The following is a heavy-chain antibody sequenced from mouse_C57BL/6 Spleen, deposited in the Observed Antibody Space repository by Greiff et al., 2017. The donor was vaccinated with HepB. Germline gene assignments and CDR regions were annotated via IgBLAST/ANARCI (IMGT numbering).Heavy chain of an antibody. CDR3: ARSAQATDDY. CDR1: GYTFTSYG. CDR2: IYPRSGNT. J-gene: IGHJ2*01. Sequence: VKLVESGAELARPGASVKVSCKASGYTFTSYGISWVKQRTGQGLEWIGEIYPRSGNTYYNEKFKGKATLTADKSSSTAYMELRSLTSEDSAVYFCARSAQATDDYWGQGTTLTVSS. V-gene: IGHV1-81*01. D-gene: IGHD3-2*02.